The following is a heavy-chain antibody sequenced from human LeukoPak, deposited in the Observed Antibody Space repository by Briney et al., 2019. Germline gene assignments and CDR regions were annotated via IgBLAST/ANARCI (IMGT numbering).Heavy chain of an antibody. J-gene: IGHJ6*03. Sequence: SETLSLTCTVSVGSISSYYWSWIRQPAGKGLEWIGRIYTSGSTNYNPSLKSRVTMSVTTSKNQFSLKLSSVTAADTAVYYCARSEVGATRNYYYYYMDVWGKGTTVTVSS. D-gene: IGHD1-26*01. CDR2: IYTSGST. V-gene: IGHV4-4*07. CDR3: ARSEVGATRNYYYYYMDV. CDR1: VGSISSYY.